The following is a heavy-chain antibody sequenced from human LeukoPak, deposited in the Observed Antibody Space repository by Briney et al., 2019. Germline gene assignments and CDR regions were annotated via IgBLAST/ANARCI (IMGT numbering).Heavy chain of an antibody. CDR3: ARAVGAAKGFDY. D-gene: IGHD1-26*01. Sequence: ASVKVSCKASGYTFTSYDINWVRQATGQGLEWMGWMNPNSGNTGYAQKFQGRVTITRNTSISTAYMELSSLRSEDTAVYYCARAVGAAKGFDYWGQGTLVTVSS. V-gene: IGHV1-8*03. CDR2: MNPNSGNT. J-gene: IGHJ4*02. CDR1: GYTFTSYD.